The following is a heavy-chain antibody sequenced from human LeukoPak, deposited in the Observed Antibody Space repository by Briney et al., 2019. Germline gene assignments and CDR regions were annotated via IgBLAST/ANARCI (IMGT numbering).Heavy chain of an antibody. CDR2: ISYDGSNK. Sequence: HTGGSLRLSCAASGFTFSSYGMHWVRQAPGKGLEWVAVISYDGSNKYYADSVKGRFTISRDNSKNTLYLQMNSLRAEDTAVYYCAKGLYDSSGSDYRGQGTLVTVSS. D-gene: IGHD3-22*01. V-gene: IGHV3-30*18. CDR3: AKGLYDSSGSDY. J-gene: IGHJ4*02. CDR1: GFTFSSYG.